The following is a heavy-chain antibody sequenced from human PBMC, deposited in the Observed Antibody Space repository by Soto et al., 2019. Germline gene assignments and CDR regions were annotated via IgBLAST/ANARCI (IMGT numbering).Heavy chain of an antibody. Sequence: QITLKESGPTLVKPTQTLTLTCTFSGFSLSTSGVGVGWIRQPPGKALEWLALTYWVDDKRYSPSLKRRLTITKDSSKDQVVLTMTNMDPVDTATYYCAHPSIVGDTPDAFDSWGQGTMDTVSS. CDR2: TYWVDDK. D-gene: IGHD1-26*01. CDR1: GFSLSTSGVG. CDR3: AHPSIVGDTPDAFDS. J-gene: IGHJ3*02. V-gene: IGHV2-5*02.